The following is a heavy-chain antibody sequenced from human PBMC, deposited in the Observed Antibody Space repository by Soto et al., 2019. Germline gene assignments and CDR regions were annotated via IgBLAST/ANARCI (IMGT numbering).Heavy chain of an antibody. V-gene: IGHV3-15*07. CDR2: IKSKTDGGTT. D-gene: IGHD2-21*02. J-gene: IGHJ4*02. CDR1: GFTFSNAW. CDR3: TTASGYSGFSIVVVTAIGGY. Sequence: GGSLRLSCAASGFTFSNAWMNWVRQAPGKGLEWVGRIKSKTDGGTTDYAAPVKGRFTISRDDSKNTLYLQMNSLKTEDTAVYYCTTASGYSGFSIVVVTAIGGYWGQGTLVTVSS.